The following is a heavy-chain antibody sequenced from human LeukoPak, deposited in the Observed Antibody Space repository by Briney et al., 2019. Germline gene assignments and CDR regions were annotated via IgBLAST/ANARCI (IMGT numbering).Heavy chain of an antibody. CDR3: ARGSSGSYSGLDY. V-gene: IGHV3-30-3*01. J-gene: IGHJ4*02. CDR1: GFTFSNSV. CDR2: ISFDGSTK. Sequence: PGGSLRLSCAASGFTFSNSVLHWVRQAPGKGLEWVAVISFDGSTKYHADSVKGRFTISRDNTKNTLYLQMNSLRAEDTAVYYCARGSSGSYSGLDYWGQGTLVTVSS. D-gene: IGHD1-26*01.